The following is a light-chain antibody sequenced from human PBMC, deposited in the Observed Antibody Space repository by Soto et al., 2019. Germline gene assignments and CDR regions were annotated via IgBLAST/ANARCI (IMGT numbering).Light chain of an antibody. Sequence: EIVLTQSPDMLSLSPGERATLSCRASQSVNSNYEVWFQQKPGQAPRPLIYAASSRATGIPDRFSGSASGTDFTLTIIRLEPEDFAVYYFQQDESATLTFGGGTTGEIK. CDR2: AAS. J-gene: IGKJ4*01. CDR1: QSVNSNY. CDR3: QQDESATLT. V-gene: IGKV3-20*01.